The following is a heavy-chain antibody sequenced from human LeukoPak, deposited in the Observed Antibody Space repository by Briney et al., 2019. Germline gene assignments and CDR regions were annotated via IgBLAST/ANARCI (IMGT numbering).Heavy chain of an antibody. V-gene: IGHV3-48*01. CDR3: VRDHHRRLYDNQARDTFDI. Sequence: GGSLRLSCAASGFTFSSYEMNWVRQAPGKGLEWVSYISSSSSPIYYADSVKGRFTISRDNAKNSLYLQMNSLRAEDTAVYYCVRDHHRRLYDNQARDTFDIWGQGTMVTVSS. J-gene: IGHJ3*02. CDR1: GFTFSSYE. CDR2: ISSSSSPI. D-gene: IGHD3-22*01.